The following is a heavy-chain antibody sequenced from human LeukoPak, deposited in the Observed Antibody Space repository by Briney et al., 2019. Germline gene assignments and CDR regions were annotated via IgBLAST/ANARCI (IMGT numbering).Heavy chain of an antibody. D-gene: IGHD3-9*01. J-gene: IGHJ5*02. Sequence: SETLSLTCTVSGDSMRSYFWSWIRQPPGKGLEWIGYIYYSGAINYNPFLKSRVTISVDASKNQFSLKLSSVTAADTAVYYCARWKRIRYFDWLSSDPWGQGTLVTVSS. CDR2: IYYSGAI. CDR3: ARWKRIRYFDWLSSDP. V-gene: IGHV4-59*01. CDR1: GDSMRSYF.